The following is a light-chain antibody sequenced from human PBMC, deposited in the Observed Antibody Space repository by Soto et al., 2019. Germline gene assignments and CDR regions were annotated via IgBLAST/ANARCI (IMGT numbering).Light chain of an antibody. CDR3: CSYAGRYTRV. CDR1: RSDVSAYNY. V-gene: IGLV2-11*01. CDR2: DVS. Sequence: HSALTQPRSVSGSPGQSITISCTGTRSDVSAYNYVSWYQQHPGKAPKILIYDVSERPSGVPDRFSGSKSGNTASLTISGLQTEDEADYYCCSYAGRYTRVFGGGTKLTVL. J-gene: IGLJ3*02.